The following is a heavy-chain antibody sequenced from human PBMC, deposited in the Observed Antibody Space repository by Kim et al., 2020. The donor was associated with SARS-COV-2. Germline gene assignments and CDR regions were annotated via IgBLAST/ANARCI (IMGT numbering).Heavy chain of an antibody. J-gene: IGHJ1*01. CDR3: ATGMWELQH. D-gene: IGHD1-26*01. CDR1: NVIFSDFW. CDR2: MDQDGIEK. Sequence: GGSLRLSCAASNVIFSDFWMTWVRQAPGKGLEWVANMDQDGIEKYYVDSVKGRFSISRDNAKNSLYLQMNSLRVEDTAIYYCATGMWELQHWGQGTPVTVSS. V-gene: IGHV3-7*01.